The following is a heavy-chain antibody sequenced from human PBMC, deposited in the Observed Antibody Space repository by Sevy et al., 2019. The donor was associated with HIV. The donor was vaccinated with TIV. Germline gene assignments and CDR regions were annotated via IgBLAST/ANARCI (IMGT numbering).Heavy chain of an antibody. V-gene: IGHV3-23*01. D-gene: IGHD2-2*01. CDR1: GFTFVTYA. Sequence: GGSLRLSCEASGFTFVTYAMNWVRQAPGKGLEWVSGISGSGGSTYYADSVKGRFTISRDNSKNTLYLQMNSLRVEDTAVYYCARDRSSSWINYYFDYWGQGTLVTVSS. J-gene: IGHJ4*02. CDR2: ISGSGGST. CDR3: ARDRSSSWINYYFDY.